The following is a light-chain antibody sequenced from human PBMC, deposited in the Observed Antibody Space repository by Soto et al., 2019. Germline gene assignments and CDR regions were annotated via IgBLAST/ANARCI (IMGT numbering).Light chain of an antibody. J-gene: IGLJ1*01. Sequence: QSALTQPASVSGSPGQSITISCTGSSSDVGAYNFVSWYQHHPGRAPKLILYEVTTRPSGVSSRFSGSKSGNTASLTISGLQADDEATYYCSSYGGTYTYVFGTGTKATVL. V-gene: IGLV2-14*01. CDR2: EVT. CDR3: SSYGGTYTYV. CDR1: SSDVGAYNF.